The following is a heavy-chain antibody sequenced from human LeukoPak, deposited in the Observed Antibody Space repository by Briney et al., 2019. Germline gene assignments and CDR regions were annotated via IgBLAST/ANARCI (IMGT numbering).Heavy chain of an antibody. V-gene: IGHV1-18*01. J-gene: IGHJ6*04. CDR2: ISAYNGNT. CDR1: GYTFTSYG. CDR3: ARVTVDTAMDV. Sequence: GASVKVSCKASGYTFTSYGISWVRQAPGQGLEWMGWISAYNGNTNYAQSLQGRVIITLDTSTSTAYTELRNLRSDDTAVYYCARVTVDTAMDVWGKGTTVTVSS. D-gene: IGHD5-18*01.